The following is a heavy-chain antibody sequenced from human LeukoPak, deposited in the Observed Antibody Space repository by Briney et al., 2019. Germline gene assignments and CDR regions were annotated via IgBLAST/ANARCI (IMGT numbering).Heavy chain of an antibody. CDR2: IRESGGST. CDR3: AKKYGSGVYYPFDY. J-gene: IGHJ4*02. CDR1: GFPFSSYA. Sequence: PGGSLRLSCAASGFPFSSYAMSWVRQAPGKGLEWVSGIRESGGSTYYAGSVKGRSTNSRDNSKSTLYLQMSSLRAEDTTVYYCAKKYGSGVYYPFDYWGQGTLVTV. D-gene: IGHD3-10*01. V-gene: IGHV3-23*01.